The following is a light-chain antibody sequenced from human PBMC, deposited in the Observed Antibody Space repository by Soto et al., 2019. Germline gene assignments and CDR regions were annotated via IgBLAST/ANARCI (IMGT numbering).Light chain of an antibody. CDR2: DVS. CDR1: SSDVGGYNF. CDR3: CAYAGSYTYV. V-gene: IGLV2-11*01. J-gene: IGLJ1*01. Sequence: QSALTQPRSVSGSPGQSVTISCTGTSSDVGGYNFVSWYQQHPGKAPKVMIYDVSKRPSGVPDRFSGSKSGNTASLTSSGLQAEDEGDYYFCAYAGSYTYVFGCGSKVTV.